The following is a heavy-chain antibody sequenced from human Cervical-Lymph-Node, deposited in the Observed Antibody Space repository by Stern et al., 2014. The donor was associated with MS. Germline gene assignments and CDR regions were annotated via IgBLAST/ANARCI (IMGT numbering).Heavy chain of an antibody. CDR3: ARDLIEDYFDY. Sequence: VQLVESGGGLVKPGGSLRVSCAASGFTFSDYYMSWIRQAPGKGLEWVSYISSSSSNIYYAASVKGRFTISSDNANNTTYLHMSSLRAEDTAVYYCARDLIEDYFDYWGQGPLVPVSS. J-gene: IGHJ4*02. CDR2: ISSSSSNI. D-gene: IGHD2-15*01. CDR1: GFTFSDYY. V-gene: IGHV3-11*01.